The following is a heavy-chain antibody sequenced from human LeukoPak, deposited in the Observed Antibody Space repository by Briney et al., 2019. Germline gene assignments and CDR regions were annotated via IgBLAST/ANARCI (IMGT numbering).Heavy chain of an antibody. V-gene: IGHV3-7*01. CDR1: GFTFSSSW. CDR3: ATDVGAD. J-gene: IGHJ4*02. Sequence: GGSLRLSCAASGFTFSSSWMTWVRQTPGKGLEWVANIKEDGSEKYYVDSVKGRFTISRDNAKNSLYLQMNSLRAEDTTLYYCATDVGADWGQGTLVTVSS. CDR2: IKEDGSEK.